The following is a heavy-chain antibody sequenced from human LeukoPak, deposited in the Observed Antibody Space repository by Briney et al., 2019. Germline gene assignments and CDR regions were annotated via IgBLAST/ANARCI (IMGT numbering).Heavy chain of an antibody. CDR3: ATFGVVR. V-gene: IGHV4-34*01. CDR2: INHSGST. D-gene: IGHD3-3*01. J-gene: IGHJ4*02. CDR1: GGSSSGYY. Sequence: SETLSLTCAVYGGSSSGYYWSWIRQPPGKGLEWIGEINHSGSTNYNPSLKSRVTISVDTSKNQFSLKLSSVTAADTAVYYCATFGVVRWGQGTLVTVSS.